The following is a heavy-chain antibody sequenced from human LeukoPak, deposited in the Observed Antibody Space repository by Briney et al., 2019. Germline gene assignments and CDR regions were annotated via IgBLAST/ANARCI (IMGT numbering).Heavy chain of an antibody. V-gene: IGHV3-13*01. D-gene: IGHD7-27*01. CDR3: ARDWGGYGMDV. CDR1: GFTFSSYD. Sequence: GGSLTLSCAASGFTFSSYDMHWVGQATGKGLEWVSAIGTAGDTYYPGSVKGRFTISRENAKNSLYLQMNSLRAGDTAVYYCARDWGGYGMDVWGQGTTVTVSS. J-gene: IGHJ6*02. CDR2: IGTAGDT.